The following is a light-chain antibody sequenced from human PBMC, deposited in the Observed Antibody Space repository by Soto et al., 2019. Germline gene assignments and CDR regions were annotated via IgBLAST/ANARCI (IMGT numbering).Light chain of an antibody. Sequence: IQLTQSPSSLSASVGDRVTITCRASQGISSYLAWYQQKPGKAPKLLIYAASTLQSGVPSRFGGSGSGADFTLTISSLQPEDFATYYCQQLNSYPPWTFGQGTTVQI. CDR3: QQLNSYPPWT. J-gene: IGKJ1*01. CDR2: AAS. V-gene: IGKV1-9*01. CDR1: QGISSY.